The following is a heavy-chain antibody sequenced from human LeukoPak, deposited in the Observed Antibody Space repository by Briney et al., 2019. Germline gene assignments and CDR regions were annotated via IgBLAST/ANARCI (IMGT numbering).Heavy chain of an antibody. J-gene: IGHJ1*01. Sequence: PGGSLTLSCVASGFNFNNYDLHWVRQAPGKGLEWVAFIKFHGHETFYADSVGGRFTFSRDNAKNSLYLQMNSLAVEDTAVYYCTTPAAGPRAEYSQFWGQGTLVTVSS. V-gene: IGHV3-30*02. CDR2: IKFHGHET. CDR1: GFNFNNYD. CDR3: TTPAAGPRAEYSQF. D-gene: IGHD6-13*01.